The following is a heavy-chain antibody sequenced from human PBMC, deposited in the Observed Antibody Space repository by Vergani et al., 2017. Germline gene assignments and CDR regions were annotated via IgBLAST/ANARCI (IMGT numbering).Heavy chain of an antibody. J-gene: IGHJ4*01. Sequence: QVQLQESGPGLVKPSETLSLTCTVSGGSLINYYWSWVRQPPGKGLEWIGYIYSSGSTTYSPSLKSRLTMSVDPSKNQFSLKLRSVTLADTAVYYCARTIGHCSNSNCYNLAYWGHGTLVTVSS. CDR1: GGSLINYY. V-gene: IGHV4-59*01. CDR3: ARTIGHCSNSNCYNLAY. D-gene: IGHD2-2*02. CDR2: IYSSGST.